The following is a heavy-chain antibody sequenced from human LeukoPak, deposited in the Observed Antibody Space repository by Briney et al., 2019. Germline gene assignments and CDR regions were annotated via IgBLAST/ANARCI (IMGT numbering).Heavy chain of an antibody. CDR1: GGSFSGYY. D-gene: IGHD2-15*01. CDR3: ASTSHVLPTL. V-gene: IGHV4-34*01. Sequence: PSETLSLTCAVYGGSFSGYYWSWIRQPPGKGLEWIGEINHSGSTNYNPSLKSRVTISVDTSKNQFSLKLSSVTAADTAVYYCASTSHVLPTLWGQGTLVTVSS. CDR2: INHSGST. J-gene: IGHJ4*02.